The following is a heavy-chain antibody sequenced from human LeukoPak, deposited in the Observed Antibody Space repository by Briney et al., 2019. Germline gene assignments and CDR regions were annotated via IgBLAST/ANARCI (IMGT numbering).Heavy chain of an antibody. V-gene: IGHV4-61*02. J-gene: IGHJ4*02. D-gene: IGHD2-21*02. Sequence: NPPQTLSLTCTVSGGSINNGNPFWTWIRQPAGKGLEWIGRIFTSGSTNYNPSLKSRLTMSIDTSKNQFSLKLSSVTAADTAVYYCASAGGDWNGPFDYWGQGTLVTVSS. CDR1: GGSINNGNPF. CDR2: IFTSGST. CDR3: ASAGGDWNGPFDY.